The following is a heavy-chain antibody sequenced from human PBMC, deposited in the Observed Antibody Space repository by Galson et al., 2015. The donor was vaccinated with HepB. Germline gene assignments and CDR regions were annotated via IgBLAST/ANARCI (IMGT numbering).Heavy chain of an antibody. V-gene: IGHV3-43*01. CDR3: AKDSRDSSGYYSHFDY. D-gene: IGHD3-22*01. J-gene: IGHJ4*02. Sequence: SLRLSCAASGFTFDDYTMHWVRQAPGKGLEWVSLISWDGGSTYYADSVKGRFTISRDNSKNSLYLQMNSLRTEDTALYYCAKDSRDSSGYYSHFDYWGQGTLVTVSS. CDR1: GFTFDDYT. CDR2: ISWDGGST.